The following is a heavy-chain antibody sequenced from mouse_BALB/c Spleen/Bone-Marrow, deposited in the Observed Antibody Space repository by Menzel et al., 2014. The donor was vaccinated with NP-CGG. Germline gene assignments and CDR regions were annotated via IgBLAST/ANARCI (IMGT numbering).Heavy chain of an antibody. Sequence: VKLVESGAELVRPGTSVKVSCKASGYAFXNYLIEWVKQRPGQGLEWIGVINPGSGGTNYNEKFKGKATLTADNSSNTAYMHLSSLTSDDSAVYFCARGDHGSYWGQGTTLTASS. CDR2: INPGSGGT. V-gene: IGHV1-54*03. CDR1: GYAFXNYL. CDR3: ARGDHGSY. J-gene: IGHJ2*01. D-gene: IGHD2-2*01.